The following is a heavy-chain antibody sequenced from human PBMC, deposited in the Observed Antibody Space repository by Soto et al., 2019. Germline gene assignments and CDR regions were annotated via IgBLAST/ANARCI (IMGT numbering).Heavy chain of an antibody. CDR3: ARDEGYCSGGSCYYAYYYGMDV. J-gene: IGHJ6*02. V-gene: IGHV4-4*07. CDR1: GGSISSDY. D-gene: IGHD2-15*01. Sequence: ETLSLTCTVSGGSISSDYWSWIRQPAGKGLEGVGRIYTSGSTNYIPSLKSRATMSVHTSKNQFSLKPSSVTAADKDVYYCARDEGYCSGGSCYYAYYYGMDVWGQGTTVT. CDR2: IYTSGST.